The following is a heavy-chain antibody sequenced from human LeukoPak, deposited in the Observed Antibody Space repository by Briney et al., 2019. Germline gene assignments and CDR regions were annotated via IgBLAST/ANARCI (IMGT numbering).Heavy chain of an antibody. J-gene: IGHJ4*02. D-gene: IGHD3-16*01. CDR1: GYTFTGYY. CDR3: AREGLGELTLDC. Sequence: GASVKVSCKASGYTFTGYYMHWVRRAPGQGLEWMGWINPNSGGTNYAQKFQGRVTMTTDTSTGTAYMELRSLRSDDTAVYYCAREGLGELTLDCWGQGTLVTVSS. V-gene: IGHV1-2*02. CDR2: INPNSGGT.